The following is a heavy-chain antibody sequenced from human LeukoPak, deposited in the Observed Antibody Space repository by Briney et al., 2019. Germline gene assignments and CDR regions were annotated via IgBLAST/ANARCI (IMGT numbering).Heavy chain of an antibody. J-gene: IGHJ5*02. D-gene: IGHD3-22*01. CDR1: GYTFTSYA. CDR3: ARDPHSFDSRGFNCFDP. Sequence: GASVKVSCKASGYTFTSYAMHWVRQAPGQRLEWMGWINAGNGNTKYSLKFQGRVTITRDTSASTAYMELSSLRSEDTAVYYCARDPHSFDSRGFNCFDPWAQGTLSPSPQ. CDR2: INAGNGNT. V-gene: IGHV1-3*01.